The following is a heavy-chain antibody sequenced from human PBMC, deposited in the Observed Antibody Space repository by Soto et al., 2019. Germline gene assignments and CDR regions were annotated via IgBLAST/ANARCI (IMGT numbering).Heavy chain of an antibody. CDR1: GGSISSGDYY. V-gene: IGHV4-30-4*01. CDR3: ARGKVVTAMLYFQH. Sequence: SETLSLTCTVSGGSISSGDYYWSWIRQPPGKGLEWIGYIYYSGSTYYNPSLKSRVTISVDTSKNQFSLKLSSVTAADTAVYYCARGKVVTAMLYFQHWGQGTLVTVSS. CDR2: IYYSGST. D-gene: IGHD2-21*02. J-gene: IGHJ1*01.